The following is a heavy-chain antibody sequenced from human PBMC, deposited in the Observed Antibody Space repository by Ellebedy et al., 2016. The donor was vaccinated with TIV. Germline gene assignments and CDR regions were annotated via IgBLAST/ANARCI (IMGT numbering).Heavy chain of an antibody. J-gene: IGHJ4*02. CDR3: ARGSAEGRAFDY. V-gene: IGHV1-8*01. Sequence: AASVKVSCKASGYTFTSYDINWVRQATGQGLEWMGWMNPNSGNTGYAQKFQGRVTITGDTPASTAYMDLSSLTSEDTAVYYCARGSAEGRAFDYWGQGTLVTVSS. CDR1: GYTFTSYD. CDR2: MNPNSGNT. D-gene: IGHD3-10*01.